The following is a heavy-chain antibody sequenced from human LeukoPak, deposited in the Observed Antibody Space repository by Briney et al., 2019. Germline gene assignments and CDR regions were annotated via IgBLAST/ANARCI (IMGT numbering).Heavy chain of an antibody. CDR3: ARDGIAAAVTHPFDY. CDR2: ISAYKGNT. V-gene: IGHV1-18*01. J-gene: IGHJ4*02. D-gene: IGHD6-13*01. CDR1: GYTFTNYG. Sequence: ASVKVSCKASGYTFTNYGITWVRQAPGQGLEWMGWISAYKGNTNYAQKLQGRVTLTTDTSTSTAYMELRSLSSDDTAVYYCARDGIAAAVTHPFDYWGQGTLVTVSS.